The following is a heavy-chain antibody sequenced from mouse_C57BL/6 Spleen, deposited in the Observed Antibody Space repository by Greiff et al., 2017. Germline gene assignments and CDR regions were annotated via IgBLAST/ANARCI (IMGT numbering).Heavy chain of an antibody. CDR1: GFTFSDYY. CDR2: ISNGGGST. J-gene: IGHJ2*01. V-gene: IGHV5-12*01. Sequence: DVKLQESGGGLVQPGGSLKLSCAASGFTFSDYYMYWVRQTPEKRLEWVAYISNGGGSTYYPDTVKGRFTISRDNAKNTLYLQMRRLKSEDTAMDYCARQGDYDGYYFDYWGQGTTLTVSS. D-gene: IGHD2-4*01. CDR3: ARQGDYDGYYFDY.